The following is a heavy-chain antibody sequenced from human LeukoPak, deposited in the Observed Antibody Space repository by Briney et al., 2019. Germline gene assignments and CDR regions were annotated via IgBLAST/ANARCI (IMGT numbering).Heavy chain of an antibody. J-gene: IGHJ3*01. V-gene: IGHV3-30*01. D-gene: IGHD1-26*01. CDR2: VSYDGSGE. CDR1: GFIFRSYP. CDR3: ARDGVGTAFDL. Sequence: GRSLRLSCAASGFIFRSYPMHWVRQAPGKGLEWVAVVSYDGSGENYADSVNGRFTISRDNSKNTLYLQMNSLRAEDTAEFYCARDGVGTAFDLWGQGTMVTVSS.